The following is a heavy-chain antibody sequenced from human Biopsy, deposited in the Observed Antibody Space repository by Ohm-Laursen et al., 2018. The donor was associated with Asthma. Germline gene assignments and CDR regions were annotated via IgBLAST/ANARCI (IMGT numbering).Heavy chain of an antibody. D-gene: IGHD3-3*01. CDR2: ISYDGSNK. V-gene: IGHV3-30*03. J-gene: IGHJ4*02. Sequence: SLRLSCAASGFTFSSYGMHWVRQAPGKGLEWVAVISYDGSNKYYADSVKGRFTISRDNSKNTLYLQMNSLRAEDTAVYYCASQSSGSDFWSGYYYFDYWGQGTLVTVSP. CDR1: GFTFSSYG. CDR3: ASQSSGSDFWSGYYYFDY.